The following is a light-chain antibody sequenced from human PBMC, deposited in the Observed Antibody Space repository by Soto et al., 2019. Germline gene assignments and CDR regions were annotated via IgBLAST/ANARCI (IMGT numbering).Light chain of an antibody. CDR2: DVS. CDR1: SSDLGDYNY. CDR3: TSYTTTGPHV. J-gene: IGLJ1*01. Sequence: VPTHPSSWSGSPGQSITISCTGASSDLGDYNYVSWYQQHPGKAPKLMIYDVSSRPSGVSDRFSGSKSGNTASLTISGLQAEDEADYYCTSYTTTGPHVLATGTKVIVL. V-gene: IGLV2-14*03.